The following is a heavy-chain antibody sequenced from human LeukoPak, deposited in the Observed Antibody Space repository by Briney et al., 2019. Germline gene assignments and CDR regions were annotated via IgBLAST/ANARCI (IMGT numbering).Heavy chain of an antibody. CDR2: INHSGST. V-gene: IGHV4-34*01. CDR1: GGSFSGYY. J-gene: IGHJ4*02. Sequence: PSETLSLTCAVYGGSFSGYYWSWIRQPPGKGLEWIGEINHSGSTNYNPSLKSRVTISVDTSKNQFSLKLSSVTAADTAVYYCARGWAFGTHSRRGVVMSTDYWGQGTLVTVSS. D-gene: IGHD3-3*01. CDR3: ARGWAFGTHSRRGVVMSTDY.